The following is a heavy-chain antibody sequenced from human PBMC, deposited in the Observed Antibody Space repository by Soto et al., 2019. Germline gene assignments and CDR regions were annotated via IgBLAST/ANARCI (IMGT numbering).Heavy chain of an antibody. CDR3: ARGSTTEKVDS. V-gene: IGHV4-30-4*01. Sequence: PSETLSLTCTVSGGSISSGDYYWTWIRQSPGKGLEWIGYIYYSGSTYYNPSLKSRVTISVDTSKNHFSLKLISVTAADTAVYYCARGSTTEKVDSWGQGILVTVSS. J-gene: IGHJ4*02. CDR2: IYYSGST. CDR1: GGSISSGDYY.